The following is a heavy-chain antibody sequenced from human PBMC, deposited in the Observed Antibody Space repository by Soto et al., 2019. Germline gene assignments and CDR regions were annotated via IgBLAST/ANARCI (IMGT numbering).Heavy chain of an antibody. CDR3: ARDKITGLFDY. Sequence: SETLSLTCAVYGGSFSGYYWTWIRQPPGTGLEWIGEINHIGSTNYNPSLKSRVTISVDTSKNQFSLKLTSVTAVDTAVYYCARDKITGLFDYWGQGTLVTVSS. D-gene: IGHD2-8*02. J-gene: IGHJ4*02. V-gene: IGHV4-34*01. CDR1: GGSFSGYY. CDR2: INHIGST.